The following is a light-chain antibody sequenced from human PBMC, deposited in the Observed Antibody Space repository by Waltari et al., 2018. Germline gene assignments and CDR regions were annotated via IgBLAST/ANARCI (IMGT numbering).Light chain of an antibody. J-gene: IGKJ2*01. CDR3: QQYYSAPNT. Sequence: DIVMTQSPDSLAVSLGERATINCKSSQSVFHTNTKNYLALYQQKQGHPPKLLIYWASTPESGVPDRFSGSGSGTDFTLAISSLQAEDVAVYYCQQYYSAPNTFGQGTNVEIK. V-gene: IGKV4-1*01. CDR1: QSVFHTNTKNY. CDR2: WAS.